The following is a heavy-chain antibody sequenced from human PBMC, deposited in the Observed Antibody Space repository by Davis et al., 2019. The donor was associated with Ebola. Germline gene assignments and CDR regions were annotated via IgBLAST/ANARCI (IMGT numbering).Heavy chain of an antibody. Sequence: AASVKVSCKASAYTFTTYAMNWVRQAPGQGLEWMGWINNNTGNPTYAQGFTGRFVFSLDTSVSTAYLQISSLKAEDTAVYYCAKGPWLVSYYYYGMDVWGKGTTVTVPS. CDR1: AYTFTTYA. CDR3: AKGPWLVSYYYYGMDV. V-gene: IGHV7-4-1*02. CDR2: INNNTGNP. D-gene: IGHD6-19*01. J-gene: IGHJ6*04.